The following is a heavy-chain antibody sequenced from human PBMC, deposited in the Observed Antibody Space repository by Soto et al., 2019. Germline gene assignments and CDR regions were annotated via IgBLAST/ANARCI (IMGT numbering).Heavy chain of an antibody. Sequence: GGSLRLSCAASGFTFSSYSMNWVRQAPGKGLEWVSSISSSSYIYYADSVKGRFTISRDNAKNSLYLQMNSLRAEDTAVYYCARVVGIVVESGDASDIWGQGTMVTVSS. D-gene: IGHD3-22*01. CDR1: GFTFSSYS. CDR3: ARVVGIVVESGDASDI. J-gene: IGHJ3*02. CDR2: ISSSSYI. V-gene: IGHV3-21*01.